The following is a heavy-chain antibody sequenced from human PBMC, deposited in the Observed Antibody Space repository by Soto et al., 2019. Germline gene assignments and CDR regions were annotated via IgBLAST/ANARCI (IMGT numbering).Heavy chain of an antibody. Sequence: QVQLQESGPGLVKPSQTLSLTCTVSGGSISSGGYYWSWIRQHPGKGLAWIGYIYYSGSTYYNPSLKSRVTISVDTSKNQFSLKLSSVTAADTAVYYCARAGAGYCTNGVCYSTDYYYYGMDVWGQGTTVTVSS. D-gene: IGHD2-8*01. CDR2: IYYSGST. J-gene: IGHJ6*02. CDR3: ARAGAGYCTNGVCYSTDYYYYGMDV. V-gene: IGHV4-31*03. CDR1: GGSISSGGYY.